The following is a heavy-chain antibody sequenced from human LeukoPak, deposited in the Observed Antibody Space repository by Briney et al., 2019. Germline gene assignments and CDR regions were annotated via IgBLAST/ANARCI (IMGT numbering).Heavy chain of an antibody. V-gene: IGHV3-74*01. J-gene: IGHJ4*02. CDR2: INSDGSST. CDR3: ASLDY. CDR1: GFTFSVYW. Sequence: GGSLRLSCAASGFTFSVYWVHWVRQAPGKGLVGVSSINSDGSSTSYADSVKGRFTISRDNAKNTLYLQMNTLRAEDTAVYYCASLDYWGQGTPVTVSS.